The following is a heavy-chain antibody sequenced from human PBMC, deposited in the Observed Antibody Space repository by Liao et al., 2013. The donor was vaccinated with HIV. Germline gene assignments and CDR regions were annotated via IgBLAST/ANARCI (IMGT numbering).Heavy chain of an antibody. CDR2: IYYTGSI. Sequence: QVQLQESGPGLVKPSETLSLTCTVSGASISSNNYFWGWVRQPPGKGLEWIGSIYYTGSIYYNPSLKSRVIISVDTSNNQLSLRLSSLTAADTAVYYCARGLDSGNYALGACDAFDIWGQGTLVTVSS. CDR1: GASISSNNYF. CDR3: ARGLDSGNYALGACDAFDI. V-gene: IGHV4-39*07. J-gene: IGHJ3*02. D-gene: IGHD1-26*01.